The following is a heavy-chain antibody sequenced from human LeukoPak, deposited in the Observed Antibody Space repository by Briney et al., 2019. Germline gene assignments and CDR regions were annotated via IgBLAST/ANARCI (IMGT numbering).Heavy chain of an antibody. J-gene: IGHJ4*02. CDR1: GFTVSSNY. V-gene: IGHV3-53*01. Sequence: PGGSLRLSCAASGFTVSSNYMSWVRQAPGKGLEWVSVIYSGGSTYYADSVKGRFTISRDNSKNTLYLQMNSLRAEDTAVYYCAKDYHPDYYDSSGYYDWGQGTLVTVSS. CDR2: IYSGGST. CDR3: AKDYHPDYYDSSGYYD. D-gene: IGHD3-22*01.